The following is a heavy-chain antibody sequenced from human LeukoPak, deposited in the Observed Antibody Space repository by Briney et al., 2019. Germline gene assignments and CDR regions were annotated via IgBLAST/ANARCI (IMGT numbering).Heavy chain of an antibody. CDR3: ARGTGDYYYDSSAFDY. Sequence: PGGSQRLSCAASGFTFDDYGMSWVRQAPGKGLEWVSGINWNGGSTGYADSVKGRFTISRDNAKNSLYLQMNSLRAEDTALYHCARGTGDYYYDSSAFDYWGQGTLVTVSS. J-gene: IGHJ4*02. CDR1: GFTFDDYG. V-gene: IGHV3-20*01. CDR2: INWNGGST. D-gene: IGHD3-22*01.